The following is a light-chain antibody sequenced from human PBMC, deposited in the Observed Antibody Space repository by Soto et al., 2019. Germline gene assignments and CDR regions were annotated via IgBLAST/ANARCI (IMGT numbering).Light chain of an antibody. CDR2: DAS. J-gene: IGKJ4*01. V-gene: IGKV3D-15*01. CDR3: QQYGDWPGA. Sequence: EIAMTQSPPTLSVSPGERATLSCRASQSVGSKLAWYQQRPGQAPRLLIYDASNRATGIPARFSGSGSGTEFSLTISSLQSEDFAVYSCQQYGDWPGAFGGGTKVEIK. CDR1: QSVGSK.